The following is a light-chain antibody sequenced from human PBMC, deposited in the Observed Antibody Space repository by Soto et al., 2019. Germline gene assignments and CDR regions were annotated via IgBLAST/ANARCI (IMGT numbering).Light chain of an antibody. Sequence: DIQMAQSPSSLSASVGDRVTITCQASQDIGYYLSWYQQRPGKAPKLLIFDASNLETGVPSRFSGSGSGTHFTFPVSSLQPEDVATYYCQQHHRLPLTFGPGTILEIK. V-gene: IGKV1-33*01. J-gene: IGKJ3*01. CDR2: DAS. CDR1: QDIGYY. CDR3: QQHHRLPLT.